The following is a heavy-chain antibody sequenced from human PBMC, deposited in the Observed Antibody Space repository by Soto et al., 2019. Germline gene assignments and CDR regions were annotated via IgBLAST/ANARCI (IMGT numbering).Heavy chain of an antibody. CDR3: AKDMTAPYYYYGMDV. Sequence: EVQLVESGGGLVQPGRSLRLSCAASGFTFDDYAMHWVRQAPGKGLEWVSGISWNSGSIGYADSVKGRFTISRDNAKNSLYLQMNSLRAEDTALYYCAKDMTAPYYYYGMDVWGQGTTVTVSS. J-gene: IGHJ6*02. CDR2: ISWNSGSI. V-gene: IGHV3-9*01. CDR1: GFTFDDYA.